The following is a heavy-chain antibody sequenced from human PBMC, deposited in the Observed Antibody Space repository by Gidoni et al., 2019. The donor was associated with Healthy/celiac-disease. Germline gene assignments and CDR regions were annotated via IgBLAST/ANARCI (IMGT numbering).Heavy chain of an antibody. V-gene: IGHV3-15*01. Sequence: EVQLVESGGGLVKPGGSLRLSCAASGFPFSNAWMSWVRQAPGKGLEWVGRIKSKTDGGTTDYAAPVKGRFTISRDDSKNTLYLQMNSLKTEDTAVYYCTGPRFLEWPLDYYYGMDVWGQGTTVTVSS. D-gene: IGHD3-3*01. CDR1: GFPFSNAW. CDR3: TGPRFLEWPLDYYYGMDV. J-gene: IGHJ6*02. CDR2: IKSKTDGGTT.